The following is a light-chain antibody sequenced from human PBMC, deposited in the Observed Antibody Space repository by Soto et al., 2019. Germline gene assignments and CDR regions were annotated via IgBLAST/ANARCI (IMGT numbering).Light chain of an antibody. V-gene: IGLV2-14*03. CDR3: CSHAGGDTYV. CDR1: SSDVGAYNF. J-gene: IGLJ1*01. CDR2: NVY. Sequence: QSVLTQPASVSGSPGQSITISCTGTSSDVGAYNFVSWHQQHPGKAPKLMIYNVYDRPSGISYRFSGSKSGNTASLTISGLQGEDEADYHCCSHAGGDTYVFGTGTKVTVL.